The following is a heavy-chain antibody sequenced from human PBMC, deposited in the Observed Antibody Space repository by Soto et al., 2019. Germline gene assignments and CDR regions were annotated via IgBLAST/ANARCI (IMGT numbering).Heavy chain of an antibody. CDR3: ARELIVGPAEYFQH. J-gene: IGHJ1*01. CDR2: INQDGSEK. D-gene: IGHD1-26*01. Sequence: EVQLVESGGGLVQPGGSLRLSCAVSGFTFSSYWMSWVRQTPGKGLEWVANINQDGSEKYYVDSVKGRFTISRDNAKNSLYLQMNSLRDEDTAVYYCARELIVGPAEYFQHWGQGTLVTVSS. V-gene: IGHV3-7*01. CDR1: GFTFSSYW.